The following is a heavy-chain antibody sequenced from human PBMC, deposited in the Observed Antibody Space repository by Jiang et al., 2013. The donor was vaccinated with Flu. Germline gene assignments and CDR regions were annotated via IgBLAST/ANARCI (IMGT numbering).Heavy chain of an antibody. D-gene: IGHD5-24*01. J-gene: IGHJ6*01. CDR1: GFTFSSYG. Sequence: VQLLESGGGVVQPGRSLRLSCAASGFTFSSYGMHWVRQAPGKGLEWVAVIWYDGSNKYYADSVKGRFTISRDNSKNTLYLQMNSLRAEDTAVYYCARDLYFPYRKXGYNSNYYYYGMDV. CDR3: ARDLYFPYRKXGYNSNYYYYGMDV. V-gene: IGHV3-33*01. CDR2: IWYDGSNK.